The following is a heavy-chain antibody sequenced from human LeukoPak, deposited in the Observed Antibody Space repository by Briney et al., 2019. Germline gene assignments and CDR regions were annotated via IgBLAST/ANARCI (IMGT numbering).Heavy chain of an antibody. J-gene: IGHJ4*02. CDR2: INPNSGGT. CDR3: AVITMVRGVMLHY. V-gene: IGHV1-2*06. CDR1: GYTFTGYY. Sequence: VASVKVSCKASGYTFTGYYMHWVRQAPGQGLEWMGRINPNSGGTNYAQKFQGRVTMTRDTSISTAYVELSRLRSDDTAVYYCAVITMVRGVMLHYWGQGTLVTVSS. D-gene: IGHD3-10*01.